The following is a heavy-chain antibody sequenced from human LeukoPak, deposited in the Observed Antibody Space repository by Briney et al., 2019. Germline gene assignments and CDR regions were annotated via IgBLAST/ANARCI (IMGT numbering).Heavy chain of an antibody. CDR2: INYSGST. Sequence: SETLSLTCAVYGESFSGYHWSWLRQPPGNGLEWIGEINYSGSTNYNPSLKSRVTISLDTSKNQFSLKLSSVTAADTAIYYCARGNLEWAAGTRWFDPWGQGTLVTVSS. V-gene: IGHV4-34*01. CDR3: ARGNLEWAAGTRWFDP. D-gene: IGHD6-13*01. J-gene: IGHJ5*02. CDR1: GESFSGYH.